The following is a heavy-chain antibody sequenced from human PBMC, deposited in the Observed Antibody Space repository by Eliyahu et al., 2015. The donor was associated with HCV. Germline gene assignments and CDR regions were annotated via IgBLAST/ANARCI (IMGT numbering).Heavy chain of an antibody. D-gene: IGHD2/OR15-2a*01. Sequence: PGGSLRLSCAASGYTFSNYGVHWVRXAPXKGXEXVSFIHYDGIKTNYLDXVKGRITISRDNXKNTLYLQMNNLRVDDTALYYCAKAFXYGMDVWGQGTTVTVSS. CDR1: GYTFSNYG. CDR2: IHYDGIKT. J-gene: IGHJ6*02. CDR3: AKAFXYGMDV. V-gene: IGHV3-30*02.